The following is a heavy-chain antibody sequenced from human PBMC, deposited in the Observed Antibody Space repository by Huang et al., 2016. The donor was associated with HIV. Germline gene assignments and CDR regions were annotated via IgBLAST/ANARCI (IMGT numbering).Heavy chain of an antibody. CDR2: VNPNTVGT. CDR3: ARSDSGGWDESAFDI. CDR1: GYTCSDHY. V-gene: IGHV1-2*02. J-gene: IGHJ3*02. D-gene: IGHD6-19*01. Sequence: QVQLVQSGAEVKKPGASVKVSCKASGYTCSDHYMNWVRQAPGQGLEWRGCVNPNTVGTNVAQKSQGRVAMTRDTAISTAYMELSRLTSDDTAVYYCARSDSGGWDESAFDIWGQGTRVAVSS.